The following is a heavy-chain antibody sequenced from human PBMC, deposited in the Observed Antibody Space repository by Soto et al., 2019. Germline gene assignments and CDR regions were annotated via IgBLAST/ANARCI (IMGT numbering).Heavy chain of an antibody. J-gene: IGHJ4*02. D-gene: IGHD3-3*01. CDR3: ERGSSRITIFGVFISDFDY. V-gene: IGHV4-59*01. Sequence: SETLSLTCTVSGGSISPYYWSWIRQSPGKGLEWIGYIYYSGSTNYNPSLKSRVTISVDTSKNQFSLKVNSVTAADTAVYFCERGSSRITIFGVFISDFDYWGQGTLVTVSS. CDR2: IYYSGST. CDR1: GGSISPYY.